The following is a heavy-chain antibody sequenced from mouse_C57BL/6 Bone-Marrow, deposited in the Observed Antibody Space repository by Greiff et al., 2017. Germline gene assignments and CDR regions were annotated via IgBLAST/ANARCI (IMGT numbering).Heavy chain of an antibody. J-gene: IGHJ1*03. CDR3: ARERTDYAHSWYFDV. Sequence: EVQLQQSGPELVKPGASVKISCKASGYTFTDYYMNWVKQSHGKSLEWIGDINPNNGGTSYNQKFKGKATLTVDKSSSTAYMELRSLTSEDSAVYYCARERTDYAHSWYFDVWGTGTTVTVSS. CDR2: INPNNGGT. D-gene: IGHD2-4*01. CDR1: GYTFTDYY. V-gene: IGHV1-26*01.